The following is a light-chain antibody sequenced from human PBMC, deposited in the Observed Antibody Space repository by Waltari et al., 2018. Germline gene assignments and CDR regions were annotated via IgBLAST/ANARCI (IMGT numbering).Light chain of an antibody. CDR3: SSYTSITNSHVL. CDR2: AVN. CDR1: NSDIGGYNY. V-gene: IGLV2-14*01. J-gene: IGLJ2*01. Sequence: QSALTQPASVSESPGQSITLSCVGTNSDIGGYNYVSWYQQHPGKAPKLIIFAVNNRPSGVSNRFSGSKSANTASLTISGLQAEDEADYYCSSYTSITNSHVLIGGGTKLTVL.